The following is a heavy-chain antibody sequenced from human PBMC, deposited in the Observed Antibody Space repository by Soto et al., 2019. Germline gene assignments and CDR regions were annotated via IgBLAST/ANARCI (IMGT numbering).Heavy chain of an antibody. V-gene: IGHV1-69*06. Sequence: QVQLVQSGAEVKKPGSSVKVSCTAAGGTLINYAISWVRQAPGQVLEWMGGIIPILGTSNYAQKFQGRVTITADKSTSTASMSLSSLRSEATAIYACARDSVRSNKHVIAWTDYPWGFDVWGQGTTVAVS. CDR3: ARDSVRSNKHVIAWTDYPWGFDV. CDR2: IIPILGTS. J-gene: IGHJ6*02. D-gene: IGHD4-17*01. CDR1: GGTLINYA.